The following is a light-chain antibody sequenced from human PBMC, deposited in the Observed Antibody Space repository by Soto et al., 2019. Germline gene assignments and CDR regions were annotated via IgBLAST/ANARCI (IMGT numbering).Light chain of an antibody. Sequence: VLTQSPGTLSLSPGERATLSCRASQTVRNNYLAWYQQKPGQAPRLLIYDASSRATGIPDRFSGGGSGKEFTLTISRLEPEDFAVYYGQQYGSSRAFRCGTKVDIX. V-gene: IGKV3-20*01. CDR3: QQYGSSRA. CDR1: QTVRNNY. J-gene: IGKJ4*01. CDR2: DAS.